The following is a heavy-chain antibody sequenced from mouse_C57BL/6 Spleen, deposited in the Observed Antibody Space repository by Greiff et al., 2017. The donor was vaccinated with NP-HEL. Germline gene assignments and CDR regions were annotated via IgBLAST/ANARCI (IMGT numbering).Heavy chain of an antibody. D-gene: IGHD2-2*01. J-gene: IGHJ3*01. Sequence: QVQLKQPGAELVKPGASVKLSCKASGYTFTSYWMHWVKQRPGRGLEWIGRIDPNRGGTKYNEKFKSKATLTVDKPSSTAYMQLSSLTSEDSAVYYCAWGVTTGAWFAYWGQGTLVTVSA. CDR2: IDPNRGGT. CDR1: GYTFTSYW. V-gene: IGHV1-72*01. CDR3: AWGVTTGAWFAY.